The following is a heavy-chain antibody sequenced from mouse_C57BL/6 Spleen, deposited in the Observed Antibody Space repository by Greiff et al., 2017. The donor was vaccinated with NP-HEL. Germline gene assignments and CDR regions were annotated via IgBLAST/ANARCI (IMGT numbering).Heavy chain of an antibody. CDR2: IRNKANNHAT. V-gene: IGHV6-6*01. D-gene: IGHD2-1*01. CDR3: TRSLYYGNPYWYFDV. Sequence: EVQLVESGGGLVQPGGSMKLSCAASGFTFSDAWMDWVRQSPEKGLEWVAEIRNKANNHATYYAESVKGRFTISRDDSKSSVYLQMNSLRAEDTGIYYCTRSLYYGNPYWYFDVWGTGTTVTVSS. CDR1: GFTFSDAW. J-gene: IGHJ1*03.